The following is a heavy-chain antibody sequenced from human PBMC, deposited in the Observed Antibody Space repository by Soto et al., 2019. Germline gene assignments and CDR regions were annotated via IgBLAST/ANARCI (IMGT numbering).Heavy chain of an antibody. CDR2: IWYDGSNK. J-gene: IGHJ3*02. CDR1: GFTFSSYG. Sequence: GGSLRLSCAASGFTFSSYGMHWVRQAPGKGLEWVAVIWYDGSNKYYADSVKGRFTISRDTSKNTLYLQMNSLRAEDTAVYYCTKDGPYDTTLGAFDIGGKGTRVTVS. D-gene: IGHD3-22*01. CDR3: TKDGPYDTTLGAFDI. V-gene: IGHV3-33*06.